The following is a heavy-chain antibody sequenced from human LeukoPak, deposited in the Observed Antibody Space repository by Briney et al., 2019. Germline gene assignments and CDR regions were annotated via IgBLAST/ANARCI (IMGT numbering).Heavy chain of an antibody. CDR3: ARDSPHDYGDPYGMDV. J-gene: IGHJ6*02. Sequence: GRSLKLSCAASGFTLNGYGMHWVRQAPGKGPEWVAFSSYDGNKEYYADSVNGRFTISRDNSKNTLYLQMNSLRAEDTAVYYCARDSPHDYGDPYGMDVWGQGTTVTVSS. V-gene: IGHV3-30*03. CDR2: SSYDGNKE. D-gene: IGHD4-17*01. CDR1: GFTLNGYG.